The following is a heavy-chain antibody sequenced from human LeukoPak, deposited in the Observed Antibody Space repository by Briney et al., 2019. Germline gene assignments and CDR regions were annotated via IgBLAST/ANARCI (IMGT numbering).Heavy chain of an antibody. D-gene: IGHD5-18*01. J-gene: IGHJ4*02. Sequence: SETLSLTCTVSGGSISAYYWSWIRQPAGKGLEWIGRIHNSGITNYNPSLKSRVTMSIDTSKNQFSLKLSSMTAADTAVYYCARGRWNTGMVSPYYFDYWGQGTLVTVSS. V-gene: IGHV4-4*07. CDR3: ARGRWNTGMVSPYYFDY. CDR1: GGSISAYY. CDR2: IHNSGIT.